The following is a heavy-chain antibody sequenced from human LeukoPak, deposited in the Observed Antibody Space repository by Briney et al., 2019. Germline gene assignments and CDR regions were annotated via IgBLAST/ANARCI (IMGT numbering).Heavy chain of an antibody. D-gene: IGHD6-13*01. CDR3: ARLPYSSSWYGIYYFDY. V-gene: IGHV4-34*01. Sequence: PSETLSLTCAVYGGSFSGYYWSWIRQPPGKGLEWIGEINHSGSTYYNPSLKSRVTISVDTSKNQFSLILSSVTAADTAVYYCARLPYSSSWYGIYYFDYWGQGTLVTVSS. CDR2: INHSGST. J-gene: IGHJ4*02. CDR1: GGSFSGYY.